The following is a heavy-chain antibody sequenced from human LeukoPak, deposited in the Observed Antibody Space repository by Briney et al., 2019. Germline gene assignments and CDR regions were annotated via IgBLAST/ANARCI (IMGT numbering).Heavy chain of an antibody. J-gene: IGHJ4*02. CDR3: ARLYGDYVAPYYFDY. Sequence: SETLSLTCTVSGVSITTYYWSWIRQPPGKGLEWIGYIYHSGSTNYNPSLKSRVTISVDTSKNQFSLKLSSVTAADTAVYYCARLYGDYVAPYYFDYWGQGTLVTVSS. CDR2: IYHSGST. CDR1: GVSITTYY. V-gene: IGHV4-59*12. D-gene: IGHD4-17*01.